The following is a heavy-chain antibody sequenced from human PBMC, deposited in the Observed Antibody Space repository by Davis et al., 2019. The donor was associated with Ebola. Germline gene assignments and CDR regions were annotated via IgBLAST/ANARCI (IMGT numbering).Heavy chain of an antibody. Sequence: GESLKISCKGSGYGFTNYWIGWVRQMPGKGLEWMGIIYPGDSDTRYNPSFQGQVTISADKSISTAYLQWSSLKASDTAMYYCARQKDYGDYARDYWGQGTPVTVSS. CDR1: GYGFTNYW. J-gene: IGHJ4*02. D-gene: IGHD4-17*01. CDR3: ARQKDYGDYARDY. CDR2: IYPGDSDT. V-gene: IGHV5-51*01.